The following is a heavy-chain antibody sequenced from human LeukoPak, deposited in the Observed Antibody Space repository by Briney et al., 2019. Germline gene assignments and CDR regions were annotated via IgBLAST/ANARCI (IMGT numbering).Heavy chain of an antibody. V-gene: IGHV5-51*01. CDR1: GYIFTSYW. CDR2: IYPGDSDT. D-gene: IGHD2-2*01. J-gene: IGHJ5*02. Sequence: ESLKISCKGSGYIFTSYWIGWVRQLPGKGLEWMGIIYPGDSDTRYSPSFQGQVTISADKATSTAYLQWSSLQGSDTAMYYCGRIGCSSTSCPWWFDGWGQGTLVTVSS. CDR3: GRIGCSSTSCPWWFDG.